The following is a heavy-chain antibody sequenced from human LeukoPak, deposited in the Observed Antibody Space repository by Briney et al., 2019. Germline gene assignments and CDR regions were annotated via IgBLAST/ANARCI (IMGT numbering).Heavy chain of an antibody. CDR1: GYTFTGYY. D-gene: IGHD3-10*01. J-gene: IGHJ4*02. Sequence: SVKVSCKASGYTFTGYYMHWVRQAPGQGLEWMGWINPNSGGTNYAQKFQGRVTMTRDTSISTAYMELSRLRSDDTAVYYCARDFSLWFGELQGDDWGQGTLVTVSS. V-gene: IGHV1-2*02. CDR2: INPNSGGT. CDR3: ARDFSLWFGELQGDD.